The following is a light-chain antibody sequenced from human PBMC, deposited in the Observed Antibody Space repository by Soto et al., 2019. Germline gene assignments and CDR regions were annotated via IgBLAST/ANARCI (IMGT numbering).Light chain of an antibody. CDR2: WAS. CDR3: QQYYSAPYT. J-gene: IGKJ2*01. V-gene: IGKV4-1*01. Sequence: DIVMTQSPDSLAVSLGERATINCKSSRSVLHSSNNQNSLAWYQQKPRQSPKLLIYWASTRESGVPDRFSGSGSGTDFTLTINDLQAEDVAVYYCQQYYSAPYTFGQGSQVEIK. CDR1: RSVLHSSNNQNS.